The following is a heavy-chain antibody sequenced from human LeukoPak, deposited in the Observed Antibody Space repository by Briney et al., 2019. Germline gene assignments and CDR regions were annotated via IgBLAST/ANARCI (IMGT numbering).Heavy chain of an antibody. J-gene: IGHJ4*02. CDR3: ASTRYGGYFNFDY. V-gene: IGHV5-51*01. CDR1: GYSFTSYW. CDR2: IYAGDSDT. D-gene: IGHD5-12*01. Sequence: GESLKISCKGSGYSFTSYWIGWVRQMPGKGLEWMGIIYAGDSDTRYSPSFQGQVSISADKSISTAYLQWSSLKASDTAMYYCASTRYGGYFNFDYWGQGTLVTVSS.